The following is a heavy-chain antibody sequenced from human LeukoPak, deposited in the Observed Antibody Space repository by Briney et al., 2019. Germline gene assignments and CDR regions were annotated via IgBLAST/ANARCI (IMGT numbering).Heavy chain of an antibody. CDR3: AKATFSSGYYYYH. V-gene: IGHV3-23*01. Sequence: GGSLRLSCAASGFTFSSYDMSWVRQAPGKGLDWVSAISGGGGSTYYADSVKGRFTISRDNSMNTLYLQMNSMRAEDTAVYYCAKATFSSGYYYYHWGQGALVTVSS. CDR2: ISGGGGST. D-gene: IGHD3-22*01. CDR1: GFTFSSYD. J-gene: IGHJ4*02.